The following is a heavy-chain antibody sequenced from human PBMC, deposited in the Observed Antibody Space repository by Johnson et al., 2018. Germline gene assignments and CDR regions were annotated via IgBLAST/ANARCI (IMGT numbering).Heavy chain of an antibody. CDR2: ISKSSNHK. J-gene: IGHJ6*03. Sequence: VQLVESGGGLVNPGGSLRLSCEASGFTFSIYTMTWVRQAPGKGPEWVSSISKSSNHKYYADSVKGRFTISRDNSKNTVYMQMNSLRAEDTAVYYCAKEGAAPPGYYYYLDVWGKGTTVTVSS. CDR3: AKEGAAPPGYYYYLDV. D-gene: IGHD4/OR15-4a*01. V-gene: IGHV3-21*04. CDR1: GFTFSIYT.